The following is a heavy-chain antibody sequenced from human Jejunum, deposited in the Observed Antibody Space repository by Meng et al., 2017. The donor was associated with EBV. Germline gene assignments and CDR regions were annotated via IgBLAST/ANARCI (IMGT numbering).Heavy chain of an antibody. CDR1: GGSISTDNW. CDR3: ARDRGVEDY. Sequence: QVQLQGAGQGLVRPAGTLYLTCAVSGGSISTDNWWSWVRQPPGKGLEYIGEIHHSGSTKYNPYLKSRVTISVDKSNNHFSLKLSSVTAADTAVYYCARDRGVEDYWGQGTLVTVSS. CDR2: IHHSGST. J-gene: IGHJ4*02. V-gene: IGHV4-4*02. D-gene: IGHD5-24*01.